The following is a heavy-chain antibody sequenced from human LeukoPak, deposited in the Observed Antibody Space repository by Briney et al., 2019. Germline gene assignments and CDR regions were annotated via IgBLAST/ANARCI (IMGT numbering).Heavy chain of an antibody. V-gene: IGHV1-46*01. CDR1: GYTFTGYY. Sequence: ASVKVSCEPSGYTFTGYYMLWVRPAPGQGLGWRGIIHGNGGSTRYAQTFQCRVTMTVHMSTSTVYMELNSLRSVHTAVYYCARDALYSYSPPGDYWGQGTLVTVSS. D-gene: IGHD1-26*01. J-gene: IGHJ4*02. CDR2: IHGNGGST. CDR3: ARDALYSYSPPGDY.